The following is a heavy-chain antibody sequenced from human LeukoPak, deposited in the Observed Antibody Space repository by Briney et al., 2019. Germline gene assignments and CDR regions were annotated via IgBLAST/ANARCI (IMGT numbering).Heavy chain of an antibody. J-gene: IGHJ4*02. CDR2: IYDRGST. Sequence: SGALSLTCTVSGGSISSYYWSWIRQPPGKGLEWIGYIYDRGSTNYNPSLKSRVTIAVDTSNNQFSLKLSSVTAADTAVYYCATLAFNYYGSGSYVDYWGQGTLVT. D-gene: IGHD3-10*01. V-gene: IGHV4-59*01. CDR1: GGSISSYY. CDR3: ATLAFNYYGSGSYVDY.